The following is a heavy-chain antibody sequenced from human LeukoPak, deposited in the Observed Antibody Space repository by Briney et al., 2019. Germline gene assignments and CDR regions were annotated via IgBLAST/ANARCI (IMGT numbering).Heavy chain of an antibody. Sequence: SETLSLTCTVSGGSIGSYYWSWIRQPPGKGLEWIGYIYYSGSTNYNPSLKSRVTISVDTSKNQFSLKLSSVTAADTAVYYCARDASSGWFLDYWGQGTLVTVSS. CDR2: IYYSGST. J-gene: IGHJ4*02. V-gene: IGHV4-59*01. CDR3: ARDASSGWFLDY. CDR1: GGSIGSYY. D-gene: IGHD6-19*01.